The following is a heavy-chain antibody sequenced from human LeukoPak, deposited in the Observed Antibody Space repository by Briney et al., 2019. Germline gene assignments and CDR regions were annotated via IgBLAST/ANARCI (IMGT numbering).Heavy chain of an antibody. CDR1: GFTFSNAW. Sequence: GGSLRLSCAASGFTFSNAWMSWVRQAPGKGLEWVGRIKSKTDGGTTDYAAPVKGRFTISRDDSKNTLYLQMNSLRAEDTAVYYCAKDRVVVPAAILGATGDYWGQGTLVTVSS. V-gene: IGHV3-15*01. CDR3: AKDRVVVPAAILGATGDY. CDR2: IKSKTDGGTT. J-gene: IGHJ4*02. D-gene: IGHD2-2*02.